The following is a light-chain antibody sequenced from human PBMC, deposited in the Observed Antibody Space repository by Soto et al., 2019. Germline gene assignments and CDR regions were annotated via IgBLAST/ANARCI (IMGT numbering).Light chain of an antibody. CDR1: TSDIGAYNY. CDR3: RSFAGTNSFV. Sequence: QSALTQPPSASGSPGQSVTISCTGTTSDIGAYNYVSRYQQRPGKAPKLIIYEVTRRPSGVPDRIFGSKSYTTASLTVSGLQAEDEADYYCRSFAGTNSFVFGTGTKLTVL. V-gene: IGLV2-8*01. CDR2: EVT. J-gene: IGLJ1*01.